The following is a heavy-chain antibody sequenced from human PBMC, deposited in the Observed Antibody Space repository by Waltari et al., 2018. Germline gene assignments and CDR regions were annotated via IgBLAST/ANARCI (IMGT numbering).Heavy chain of an antibody. CDR1: GYRFTDYY. CDR3: VTALGDRSSASRPFDV. D-gene: IGHD3-10*01. Sequence: EVQLLQSGTELKKPGSTVKISCQVSGYRFTDYYIHWLQQDPGTGPRGMGLCDPEDGETLTAGRFQGRVTITAETSTETACMELSSLTSDDTAFYYCVTALGDRSSASRPFDVWGLGTLITVSS. CDR2: CDPEDGET. J-gene: IGHJ3*01. V-gene: IGHV1-69-2*01.